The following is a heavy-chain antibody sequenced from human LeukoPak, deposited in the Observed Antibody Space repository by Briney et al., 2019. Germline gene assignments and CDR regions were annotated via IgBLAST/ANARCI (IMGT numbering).Heavy chain of an antibody. J-gene: IGHJ4*02. CDR3: ARHGPSYYYDSSGFDY. D-gene: IGHD3-22*01. CDR1: GGSISSYY. V-gene: IGHV4-59*08. CDR2: IYYSGST. Sequence: PSETLSLTCTVSGGSISSYYWSWIRQPPGKGLEWIGYIYYSGSTNYNPSLKSRVIISVDTSKNQFSLKLSSVTAADTAVYYCARHGPSYYYDSSGFDYWGQGTLVTVSS.